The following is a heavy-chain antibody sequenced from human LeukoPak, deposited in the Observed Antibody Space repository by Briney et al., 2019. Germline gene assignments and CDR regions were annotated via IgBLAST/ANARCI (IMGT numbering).Heavy chain of an antibody. CDR3: AKDGLYDYVWGSYRLVNWFDP. D-gene: IGHD3-16*02. CDR1: GFTFSSYA. Sequence: GGSLRLSCAASGFTFSSYAMSWVRQAPGKGLEWVSAISGSGGSTYYADSVRGRFTISRDNSKNTLYLQMNSLRAEDTAVYYCAKDGLYDYVWGSYRLVNWFDPWGQGTLVTVSS. V-gene: IGHV3-23*01. J-gene: IGHJ5*02. CDR2: ISGSGGST.